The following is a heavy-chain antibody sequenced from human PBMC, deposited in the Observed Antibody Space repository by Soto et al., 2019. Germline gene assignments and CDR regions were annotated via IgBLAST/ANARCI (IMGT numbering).Heavy chain of an antibody. J-gene: IGHJ5*02. CDR2: INHSGST. CDR1: GGSFSGYY. D-gene: IGHD6-13*01. Sequence: KASETLSLTCAVYGGSFSGYYWSWIRQPPGKGLEWIGEINHSGSTNYNPSLKSRVTISVDTSKNQFSLKLSSVTAADTAVYYCARNPHSSSWHFNWFDPWGQGTLVTVSS. CDR3: ARNPHSSSWHFNWFDP. V-gene: IGHV4-34*01.